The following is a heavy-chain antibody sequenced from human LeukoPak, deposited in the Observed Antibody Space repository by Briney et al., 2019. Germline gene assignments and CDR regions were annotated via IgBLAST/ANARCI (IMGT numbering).Heavy chain of an antibody. CDR2: ISYVESET. D-gene: IGHD3-10*02. CDR3: AELGITMIGGV. Sequence: GGSLRLSCAASGFTFSSYAMHWVRQAPGKGLEWVAVISYVESETYYADSVKGRFTISRDNAKNSLYLQMNSLRAEDTAVYYCAELGITMIGGVWGKGTTVTISS. J-gene: IGHJ6*04. CDR1: GFTFSSYA. V-gene: IGHV3-30*04.